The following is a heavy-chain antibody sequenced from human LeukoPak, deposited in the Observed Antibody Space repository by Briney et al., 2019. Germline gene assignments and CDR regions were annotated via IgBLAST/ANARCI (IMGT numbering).Heavy chain of an antibody. CDR1: GGSISSYY. V-gene: IGHV4-59*01. CDR2: IYYSGST. Sequence: KPSETLSLTCTVSGGSISSYYWSWIRQPPGKGLEWIGYIYYSGSTNYNPSLQSRVTISVHTSKNQFSLKLSSVTAADTAVYYCARALSDYGDYMVRWFDPWGQGTLVTVSS. D-gene: IGHD4-17*01. CDR3: ARALSDYGDYMVRWFDP. J-gene: IGHJ5*02.